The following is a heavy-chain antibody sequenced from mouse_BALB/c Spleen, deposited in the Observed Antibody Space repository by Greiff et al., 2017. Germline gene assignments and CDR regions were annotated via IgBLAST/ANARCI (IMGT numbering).Heavy chain of an antibody. Sequence: VQLQQPGAELVRPGASVKLSCKASGYTFTSYWMNWVKQRPEQGLEWIGEINPSNGRTNYNEKFKSKATLTVDKSSSTAYMQLSSLTSEDSAVYYCAEFITTARAWFAYWGQGTLVTVSA. CDR2: INPSNGRT. J-gene: IGHJ3*01. CDR3: AEFITTARAWFAY. V-gene: IGHV1S81*02. D-gene: IGHD1-2*01. CDR1: GYTFTSYW.